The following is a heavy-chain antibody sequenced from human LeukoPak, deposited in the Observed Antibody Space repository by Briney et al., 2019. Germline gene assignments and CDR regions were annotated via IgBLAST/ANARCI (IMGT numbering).Heavy chain of an antibody. D-gene: IGHD3-10*01. Sequence: PLETLSLTCTVSGGSISSYYWSWIRQPPGKGLEWIGYIYYSGSTNYNPSLKSRVTISVDTSKNQFSLKLSSVTAADTAVYYCARRLTSHYYGSGSYYDLPYYFDYWGQGTLVTVSS. CDR2: IYYSGST. CDR1: GGSISSYY. J-gene: IGHJ4*02. CDR3: ARRLTSHYYGSGSYYDLPYYFDY. V-gene: IGHV4-59*01.